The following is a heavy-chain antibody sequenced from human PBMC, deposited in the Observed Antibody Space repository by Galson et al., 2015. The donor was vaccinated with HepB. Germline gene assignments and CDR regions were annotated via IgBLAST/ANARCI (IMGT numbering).Heavy chain of an antibody. D-gene: IGHD2-21*02. CDR2: IDPSDSYT. Sequence: QSGAEVKKPGESLRISCKGSEYSFTTQWVSWVRQTPGKGLEWMGRIDPSDSYTRYSPSFQGHVTVSVDKSLSTAYLRWSSLKASDTAMYYCTRHMVTSPFDYWGQGTLVTVSS. CDR3: TRHMVTSPFDY. J-gene: IGHJ4*02. CDR1: EYSFTTQW. V-gene: IGHV5-10-1*01.